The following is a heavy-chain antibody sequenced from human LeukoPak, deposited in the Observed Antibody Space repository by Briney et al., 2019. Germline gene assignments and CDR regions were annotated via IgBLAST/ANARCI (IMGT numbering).Heavy chain of an antibody. V-gene: IGHV4-39*01. CDR1: GGSISSSSYY. Sequence: SETLSLTCTVSGGSISSSSYYWGWIRQPPGKGLEWIGSIYYSGSTYYNPSLKSRVTIAVDTSKNQFSLKLISVTAADTAVYFCASLSPPGPYYMDVWGKGTTVTVSS. CDR2: IYYSGST. CDR3: ASLSPPGPYYMDV. J-gene: IGHJ6*03.